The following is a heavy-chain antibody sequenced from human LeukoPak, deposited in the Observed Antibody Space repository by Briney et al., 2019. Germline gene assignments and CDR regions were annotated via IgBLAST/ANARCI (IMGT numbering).Heavy chain of an antibody. CDR3: TRGRGYSYGWIGEKLLDY. CDR1: GYTFTSYA. D-gene: IGHD5-18*01. J-gene: IGHJ4*02. V-gene: IGHV1-3*03. CDR2: VNAGNGNT. Sequence: ASVKVSCKASGYTFTSYAMHWVRQAPGQRLELMGWVNAGNGNTKYSQEFQGRVTITRDTSASTAYMELGSLRSEDTAVYYCTRGRGYSYGWIGEKLLDYWGQGTLVTVSS.